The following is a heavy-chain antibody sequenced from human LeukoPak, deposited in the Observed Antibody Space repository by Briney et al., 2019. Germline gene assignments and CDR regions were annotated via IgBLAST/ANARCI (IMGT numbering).Heavy chain of an antibody. CDR1: GFTFSSYW. J-gene: IGHJ4*02. CDR2: INSDGGST. CDR3: AGIFRRSCDY. V-gene: IGHV3-74*01. Sequence: AGGSLRLSCAASGFTFSSYWMHWVRQAPGKGLVWVSRINSDGGSTSYADSVEGRFTISRDNAKNTLYLQMNSLRAEDTAVYYCAGIFRRSCDYWGQGTLVTVSS.